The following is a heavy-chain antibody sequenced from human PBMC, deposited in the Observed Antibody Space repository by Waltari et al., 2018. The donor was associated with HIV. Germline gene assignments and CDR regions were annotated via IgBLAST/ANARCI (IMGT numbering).Heavy chain of an antibody. CDR3: AKAVAETAVSRPVDC. D-gene: IGHD5-18*01. CDR2: KTGSGGKT. V-gene: IGHV3-23*04. CDR1: GRTLTSCA. J-gene: IGHJ4*02. Sequence: EVQLVASGGGLVQPGGSLSLSCTGSGRTLTSCAIRWVRQAQGKTLVWGSVKTGSGGKTSYADSVTSRLTASRHKSMKTAYQQMNMTTAGDTPTYYCAKAVAETAVSRPVDCWGQGALVTVSS.